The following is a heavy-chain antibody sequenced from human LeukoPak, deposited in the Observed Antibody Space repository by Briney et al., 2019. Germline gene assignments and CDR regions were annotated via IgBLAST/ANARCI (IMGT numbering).Heavy chain of an antibody. J-gene: IGHJ4*02. CDR1: GDSFSNLKW. Sequence: SETLSLTCAVSGDSFSNLKWWNWIRRPPGQALEWIGEVYHSGNTNYNPSLKGRVTISVDKSKNQFSLKLSSVTAADTAVYYCARGCPLCDYLDYWGQGTLVTVSS. CDR3: ARGCPLCDYLDY. CDR2: VYHSGNT. V-gene: IGHV4-4*02. D-gene: IGHD3-10*02.